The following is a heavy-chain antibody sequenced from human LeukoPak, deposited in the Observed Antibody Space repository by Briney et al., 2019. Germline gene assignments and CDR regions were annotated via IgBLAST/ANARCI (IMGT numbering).Heavy chain of an antibody. J-gene: IGHJ5*02. V-gene: IGHV4-34*01. CDR1: GTSFTHYY. CDR2: INHSGDT. Sequence: SETLSITCNVSGTSFTHYYWSWIRQTPEKGLDWIGQINHSGDTSYNPSLRSRITLSVDRSKNQFSLKVTSVTAADTGVYYCARGPGTVGLSPWGQGTLVTVSS. D-gene: IGHD1/OR15-1a*01. CDR3: ARGPGTVGLSP.